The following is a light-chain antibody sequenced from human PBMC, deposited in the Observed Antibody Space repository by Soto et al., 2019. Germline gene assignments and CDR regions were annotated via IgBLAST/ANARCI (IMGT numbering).Light chain of an antibody. CDR3: QEYNSY. Sequence: DIQMTQSPYTLSASVGDRVTITCRASQYIDNGLAWYQQKPGKPPKLLIYRASSLETGVPSRFSGSGSGTEFTLTISNLQPDDSATYYCQEYNSYFGGGTKVEIK. J-gene: IGKJ4*01. CDR2: RAS. CDR1: QYIDNG. V-gene: IGKV1-5*03.